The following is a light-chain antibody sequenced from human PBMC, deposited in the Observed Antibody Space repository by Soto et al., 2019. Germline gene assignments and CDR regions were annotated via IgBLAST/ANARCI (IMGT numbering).Light chain of an antibody. J-gene: IGKJ1*01. CDR1: QDIGNS. Sequence: DIQMTQSPSSLSASVGDRVTITCRASQDIGNSLAWYQQRPGKVPKILIYGASALQSGVPSRFSGSGSGTDFTLTISNLQPEDFATYYCQNYNSAPGTFGQGTKVEIK. CDR3: QNYNSAPGT. V-gene: IGKV1-27*01. CDR2: GAS.